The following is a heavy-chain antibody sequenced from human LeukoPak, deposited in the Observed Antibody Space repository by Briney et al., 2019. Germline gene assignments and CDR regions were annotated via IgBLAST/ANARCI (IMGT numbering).Heavy chain of an antibody. CDR2: ISYDGSNK. D-gene: IGHD3-22*01. J-gene: IGHJ4*02. CDR1: GFTLSSYA. V-gene: IGHV3-30*01. CDR3: AREEYYYDSSGYYYFDY. Sequence: GGSLRLSCAASGFTLSSYAMHWVRQAPGKGLEGVAVISYDGSNKYYADSVKGRFTNSRDTSKNTLYLQMNSLSAEDTAVYYCAREEYYYDSSGYYYFDYWGQGTLVTVSS.